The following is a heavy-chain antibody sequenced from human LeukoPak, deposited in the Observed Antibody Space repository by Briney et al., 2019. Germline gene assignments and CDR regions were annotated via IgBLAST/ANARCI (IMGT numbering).Heavy chain of an antibody. CDR2: IKQDGSEK. J-gene: IGHJ4*02. V-gene: IGHV3-7*01. CDR3: ARNQRRLDY. CDR1: GFTFSSNW. Sequence: RGALRLSSAAPGFTFSSNWMSWVRQAPGKGLELVANIKQDGSEKYYVDSVKGRFTISRDNAKNSLYLQMNSLRAEDTAVYYCARNQRRLDYWGQGTLVTVSS. D-gene: IGHD1-14*01.